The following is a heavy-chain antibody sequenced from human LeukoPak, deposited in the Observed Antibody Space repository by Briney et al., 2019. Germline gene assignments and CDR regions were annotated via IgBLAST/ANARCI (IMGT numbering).Heavy chain of an antibody. D-gene: IGHD1-7*01. CDR3: ARRTTNIWAFDY. J-gene: IGHJ4*02. CDR2: IYPGDSDI. Sequence: GEALKISCQGSGYSFTSYWVAWVRQMPGKGLGWIGIIYPGDSDIRYSPSFQGQVTFSVDKSINAPYLQWSSLRASDTAMYYCARRTTNIWAFDYWGQGTLVSVSS. CDR1: GYSFTSYW. V-gene: IGHV5-51*01.